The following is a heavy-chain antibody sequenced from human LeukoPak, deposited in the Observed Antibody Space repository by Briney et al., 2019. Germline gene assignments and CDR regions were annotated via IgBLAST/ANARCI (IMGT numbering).Heavy chain of an antibody. CDR3: ARGGSRSRRGDDAFDI. J-gene: IGHJ3*02. Sequence: EAPAKVSCKASGYTFTNYAMNWVRQAPGQGLEWMGWISAYNGNTELAQKFQGRVPLATDASTSTAYVELRSLTSDDTAVYFCARGGSRSRRGDDAFDIWGQGTMVTVSS. D-gene: IGHD3-10*01. V-gene: IGHV1-18*01. CDR2: ISAYNGNT. CDR1: GYTFTNYA.